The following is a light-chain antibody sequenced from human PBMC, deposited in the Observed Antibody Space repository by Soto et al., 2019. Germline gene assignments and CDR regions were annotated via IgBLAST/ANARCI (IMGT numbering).Light chain of an antibody. Sequence: QSALTQPASVSGSPGQSITISCTGTSSDVGRYNYVSWYQQHAGKAPKLMIYAVNNRPSGVSDRFSGSKSGNTASLTISGLQAEDEADYYCSSYTGSSTLVLFGGGTKVTVL. CDR3: SSYTGSSTLVL. V-gene: IGLV2-14*01. CDR1: SSDVGRYNY. J-gene: IGLJ2*01. CDR2: AVN.